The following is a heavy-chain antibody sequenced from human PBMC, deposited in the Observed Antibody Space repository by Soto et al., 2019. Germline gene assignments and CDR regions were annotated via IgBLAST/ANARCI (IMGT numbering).Heavy chain of an antibody. CDR2: SKNKADSYTT. Sequence: EVQLVESGGGLVQPGGSLRLSCAASGFTFSDYYMDWVRQAPGKGLEWVGRSKNKADSYTTEYAASVKGRFSISRDASKNSLYLQVNSLKTEDTAVYYCTVWSMGNDFAAAWGQGILLTVSS. J-gene: IGHJ4*02. D-gene: IGHD2-8*02. CDR3: TVWSMGNDFAAA. CDR1: GFTFSDYY. V-gene: IGHV3-72*01.